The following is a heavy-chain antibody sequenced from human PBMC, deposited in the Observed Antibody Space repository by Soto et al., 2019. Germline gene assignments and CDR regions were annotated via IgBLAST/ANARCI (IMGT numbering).Heavy chain of an antibody. CDR2: IYPGDSDT. V-gene: IGHV5-51*01. D-gene: IGHD3-10*01. Sequence: RGESLKISCKGSGYSFTSYWIGWVRQMPGKGLEWMGIIYPGDSDTRYSPSFQGQVTISADKSISTAYLQWSSLKASDTAMYYCARPGYYYGSGNQYYFDYRGQGTLVTVSS. J-gene: IGHJ4*02. CDR1: GYSFTSYW. CDR3: ARPGYYYGSGNQYYFDY.